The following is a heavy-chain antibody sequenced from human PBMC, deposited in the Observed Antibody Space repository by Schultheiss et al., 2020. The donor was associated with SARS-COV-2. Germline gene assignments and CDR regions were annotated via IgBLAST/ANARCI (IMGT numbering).Heavy chain of an antibody. CDR1: GFTFSSYT. CDR2: ISWDGGST. J-gene: IGHJ6*03. Sequence: GESLKISCSASGFTFSSYTMHWVRQAPGKGLEWVSLISWDGGSTYYADSVKGRFTISRDNSKNSLYLQMNSLRTEDTALYYCAKGPYDFWSGYYTDYMDVWGKGTTVTVSS. CDR3: AKGPYDFWSGYYTDYMDV. V-gene: IGHV3-43*01. D-gene: IGHD3-3*01.